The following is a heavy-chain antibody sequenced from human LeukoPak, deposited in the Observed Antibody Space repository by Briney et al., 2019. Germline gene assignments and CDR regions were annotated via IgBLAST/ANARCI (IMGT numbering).Heavy chain of an antibody. CDR1: GGSISSSNW. D-gene: IGHD3-22*01. J-gene: IGHJ2*01. V-gene: IGHV4-4*02. CDR3: AREPYYYDSDGDYAVGYFDL. Sequence: SETLSLTCAVSGGSISSSNWWSWVRQPPGKGLEWIGEIYHSGSTNYNPSLKSRVTISVDKSKNQFSPELTSVTAADSAVYFCAREPYYYDSDGDYAVGYFDLWGRGTLVAVTS. CDR2: IYHSGST.